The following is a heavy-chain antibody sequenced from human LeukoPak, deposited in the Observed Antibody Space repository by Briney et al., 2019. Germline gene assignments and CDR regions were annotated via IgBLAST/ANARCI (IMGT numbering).Heavy chain of an antibody. V-gene: IGHV4-30-2*01. J-gene: IGHJ4*02. Sequence: SETLSLTCTVSGGSISSGGYYRSWIRQPPGKGLEWIGYIYHSGSTYYNPSLKSRVTISVDRSKNQFSLKLSSVTAADTAVYYCARDRNWAYFDYWGQGTLVTVSS. D-gene: IGHD7-27*01. CDR3: ARDRNWAYFDY. CDR1: GGSISSGGYY. CDR2: IYHSGST.